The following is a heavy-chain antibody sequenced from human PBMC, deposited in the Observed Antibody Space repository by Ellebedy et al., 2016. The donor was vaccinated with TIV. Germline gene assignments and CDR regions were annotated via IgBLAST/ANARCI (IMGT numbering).Heavy chain of an antibody. CDR2: INPSGGST. Sequence: ASVKVSXKASGYTFTSYGISWVRQAPGQGLEWMGIINPSGGSTSYAQKFQGRVTMTRDTSTSTVYMELSSLRSEDTAVYYCARVRDYGSGRIRAAFDIWGQGTMVTVSS. D-gene: IGHD3-10*01. V-gene: IGHV1-46*01. CDR1: GYTFTSYG. CDR3: ARVRDYGSGRIRAAFDI. J-gene: IGHJ3*02.